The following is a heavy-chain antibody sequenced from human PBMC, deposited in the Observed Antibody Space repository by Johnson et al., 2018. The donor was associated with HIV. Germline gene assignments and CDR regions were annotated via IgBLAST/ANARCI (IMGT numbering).Heavy chain of an antibody. V-gene: IGHV3-30*02. CDR3: TKMGALGAFDI. J-gene: IGHJ3*02. CDR1: GFTFSSYG. Sequence: QVRLVESGGGVVQPGGSLRLSCAASGFTFSSYGMHWVRQAPGKGLEWVAFIRYDGSNKYSVDSVKGRFTISRDNSKNTLSLQMNSLRAEDTAVYYCTKMGALGAFDIWGQGTMVTVSS. CDR2: IRYDGSNK. D-gene: IGHD3-16*01.